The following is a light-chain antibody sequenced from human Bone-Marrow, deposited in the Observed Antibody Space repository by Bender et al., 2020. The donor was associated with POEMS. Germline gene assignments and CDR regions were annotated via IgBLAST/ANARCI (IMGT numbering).Light chain of an antibody. V-gene: IGLV2-14*01. J-gene: IGLJ1*01. CDR1: NSDIGAYKY. Sequence: QSALTQPASVSGSPGQSITISCTGTNSDIGAYKYVSWYQQLPGKAPKLMIYDVTNRPSGVSNRFSGSKSGNTASLTISGLQAEDEADYYCSSYASSSTLVFGTGTKVTVL. CDR2: DVT. CDR3: SSYASSSTLV.